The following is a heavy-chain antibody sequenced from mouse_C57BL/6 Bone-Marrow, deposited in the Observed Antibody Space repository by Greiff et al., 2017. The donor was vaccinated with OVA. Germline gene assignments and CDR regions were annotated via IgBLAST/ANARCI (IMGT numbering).Heavy chain of an antibody. D-gene: IGHD2-5*01. CDR1: GYTFTSYW. J-gene: IGHJ3*01. V-gene: IGHV1-55*01. CDR2: IYPGSGST. CDR3: ARDAYYSSYVTVAWFAY. Sequence: VQLQQPGAELVKPGASVKMSCKASGYTFTSYWITWVKQRPGQGLEWIGDIYPGSGSTNYNEKFKSKATLTVDTSSSTAYMQLSSLTSEDSAVYYCARDAYYSSYVTVAWFAYWGQGTLVTVSA.